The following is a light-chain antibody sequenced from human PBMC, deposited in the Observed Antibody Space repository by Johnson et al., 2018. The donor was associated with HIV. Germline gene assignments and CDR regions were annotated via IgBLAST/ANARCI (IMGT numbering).Light chain of an antibody. V-gene: IGLV1-51*02. CDR1: SSNIGNNY. CDR2: ENN. CDR3: GTWDSSLSAGV. Sequence: QSVLTQPPSVSAAPGQKVTISCSGSSSNIGNNYVSWYQQLPGTAPKLLIYENNKRPSGIPDRFSGSKSGKSATLGITGLQTGDEADYYCGTWDSSLSAGVFGTGTKVTVL. J-gene: IGLJ1*01.